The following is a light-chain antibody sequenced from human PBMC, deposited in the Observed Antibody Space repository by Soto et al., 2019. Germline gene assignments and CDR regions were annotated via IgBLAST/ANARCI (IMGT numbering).Light chain of an antibody. Sequence: QSALTQPASVSGSPGQSISISCTGSSSDVGVHNFVSWYQHHPGKAPKVLIYGVTNRPSGVSNRFSGSKSGNTASLTISGLHAEDEDDYYCCSSTHAYTVVFGGGTKLTVL. CDR1: SSDVGVHNF. V-gene: IGLV2-14*01. CDR3: CSSTHAYTVV. CDR2: GVT. J-gene: IGLJ2*01.